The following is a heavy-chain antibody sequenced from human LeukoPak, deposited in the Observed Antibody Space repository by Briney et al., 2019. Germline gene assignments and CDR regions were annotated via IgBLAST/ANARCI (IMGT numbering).Heavy chain of an antibody. V-gene: IGHV3-9*01. J-gene: IGHJ6*03. CDR2: ISWNSGSI. CDR1: GFNFDDYA. CDR3: AKDRDPYYYYSYMDV. Sequence: GGSLRLSCAASGFNFDDYAMHWVRQAPGKGLEWVSGISWNSGSIGYADSVKGRLTISRDNAKNSLYLQMNSLRADDTALYYCAKDRDPYYYYSYMDVWGKGTTVTISS. D-gene: IGHD2-21*01.